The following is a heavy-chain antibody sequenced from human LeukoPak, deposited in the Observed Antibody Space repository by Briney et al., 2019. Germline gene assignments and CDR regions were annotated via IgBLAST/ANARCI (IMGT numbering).Heavy chain of an antibody. CDR3: ARVGDIAYCGGDCYS. J-gene: IGHJ4*02. Sequence: SVKVSCKASGGTFSSYAISWVRQAPGQGLEWMGGIIPIFGTANYAQRFQGRVTITTDESTSTAYMELSSLRSEDTAVYYCARVGDIAYCGGDCYSWGQGTLVTVSS. CDR2: IIPIFGTA. D-gene: IGHD2-21*02. V-gene: IGHV1-69*05. CDR1: GGTFSSYA.